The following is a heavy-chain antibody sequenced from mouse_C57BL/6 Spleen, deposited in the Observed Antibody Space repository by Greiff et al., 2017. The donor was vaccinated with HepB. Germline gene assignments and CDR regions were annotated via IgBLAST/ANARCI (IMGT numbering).Heavy chain of an antibody. CDR1: GFTFSSYG. V-gene: IGHV5-6*01. CDR3: ARPSGSSSMDY. D-gene: IGHD1-1*01. CDR2: ISSGGSYT. J-gene: IGHJ4*01. Sequence: EVKLVESGGDLVKPGGSLKLSCAASGFTFSSYGMSWVRQTPDKRLEWVATISSGGSYTYYPDSVKGRFTISRDNAKNTLYLQMSSLKSEDTAMYYCARPSGSSSMDYWGQGTSVTVSS.